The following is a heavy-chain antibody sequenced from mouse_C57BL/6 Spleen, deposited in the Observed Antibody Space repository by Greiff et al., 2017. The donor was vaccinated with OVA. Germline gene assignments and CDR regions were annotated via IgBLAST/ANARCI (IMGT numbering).Heavy chain of an antibody. CDR1: GYAFSSYW. D-gene: IGHD3-2*01. CDR3: ARTSVDSKPSMDY. V-gene: IGHV1-80*01. J-gene: IGHJ4*01. Sequence: QVQLKESGAELVKPGASVKISCKASGYAFSSYWMNWVKQRPGKGLEWIGQIYPGDGDTNYNGKFKGKATLTADKSSSTAYMQLSSLTSEDSAVYFCARTSVDSKPSMDYWGQGTSVTVSS. CDR2: IYPGDGDT.